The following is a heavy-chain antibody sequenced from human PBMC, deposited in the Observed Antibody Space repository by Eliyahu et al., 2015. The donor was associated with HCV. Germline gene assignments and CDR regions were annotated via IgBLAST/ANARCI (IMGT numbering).Heavy chain of an antibody. V-gene: IGHV3-30*18. CDR3: AKDFTNTWSIDY. CDR1: KFALSSSG. D-gene: IGHD2-2*01. Sequence: QVQLVESGGGVVQPGRSLRLSCAASKFALSSSGMHWVRQPPGKGLEWVAGMSYDVSNKNYADSVKGRFTISRDIFKNTLYLQMNSLRVEDTAVYYCAKDFTNTWSIDYWGQGTLVTVSS. CDR2: MSYDVSNK. J-gene: IGHJ4*02.